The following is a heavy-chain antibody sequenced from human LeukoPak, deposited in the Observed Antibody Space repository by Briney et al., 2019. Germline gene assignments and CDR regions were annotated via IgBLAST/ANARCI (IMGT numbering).Heavy chain of an antibody. CDR2: FDPEDGET. J-gene: IGHJ4*02. CDR1: GYTLTELS. Sequence: ASVKVSCKVSGYTLTELSMHWVRQAPGKGLEWMGGFDPEDGETIYAQKFQGRVTMTEDTSTDTAYMELSSLRSEDTAVYYCATAPRITGTRAPLDYWGQGTLVTVSS. D-gene: IGHD1-20*01. CDR3: ATAPRITGTRAPLDY. V-gene: IGHV1-24*01.